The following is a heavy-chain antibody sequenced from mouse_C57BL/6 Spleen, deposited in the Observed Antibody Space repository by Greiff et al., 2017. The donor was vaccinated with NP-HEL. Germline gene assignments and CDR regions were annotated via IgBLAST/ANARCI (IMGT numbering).Heavy chain of an antibody. J-gene: IGHJ4*01. D-gene: IGHD1-1*01. CDR1: GYAFSSYW. V-gene: IGHV1-80*01. Sequence: QVQLKQSGAELVKPGASVKISCKASGYAFSSYWMNWVKQRPGKGLEWIGQIYPGDGDTNYNGKFKGKATLTADKSSSTAYMQLSSLTSEDSAVYFCARRATTVVATDAMDYWGQGTSVTVAS. CDR2: IYPGDGDT. CDR3: ARRATTVVATDAMDY.